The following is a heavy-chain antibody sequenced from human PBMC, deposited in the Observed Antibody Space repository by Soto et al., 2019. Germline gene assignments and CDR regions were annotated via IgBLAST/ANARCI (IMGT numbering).Heavy chain of an antibody. CDR2: INPNSGGT. Sequence: ASVKVSCKASGYTFTGYYMHWVRQAPGQGLEWMGWINPNSGGTNYAQKFQGRVTMTRDTSISTAYMELSSLRFDDTAMYYCATTGNYGSGTSFRVDYWGQGTLVTVSS. CDR1: GYTFTGYY. J-gene: IGHJ4*02. V-gene: IGHV1-2*02. CDR3: ATTGNYGSGTSFRVDY. D-gene: IGHD3-10*01.